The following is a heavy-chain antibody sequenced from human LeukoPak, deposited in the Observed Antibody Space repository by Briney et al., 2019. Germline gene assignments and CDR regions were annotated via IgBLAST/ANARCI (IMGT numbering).Heavy chain of an antibody. CDR3: ARDSPQYSSSNYFDY. CDR2: ISAYNGNT. Sequence: ASVKVSCKASGYTFTSCGISWVRQAPGQGLEWMGWISAYNGNTNYAQKLQGRVTMTTDTSTSTAYMELRSLRSDDTAVYYCARDSPQYSSSNYFDYWGQGTLVTVSS. D-gene: IGHD6-6*01. CDR1: GYTFTSCG. J-gene: IGHJ4*02. V-gene: IGHV1-18*01.